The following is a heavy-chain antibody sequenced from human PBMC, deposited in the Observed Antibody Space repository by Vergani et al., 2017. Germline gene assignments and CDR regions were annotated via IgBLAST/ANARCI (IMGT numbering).Heavy chain of an antibody. CDR1: GCTFNNYA. CDR3: ARATTSYYYDAGDY. D-gene: IGHD3-22*01. J-gene: IGHJ4*02. V-gene: IGHV3-30-3*01. Sequence: QVQLVESGGGVVQPGRSLRLSCAASGCTFNNYAIHWVRQAPGKGLEWVAVISYDGSTKYYADSVKGRFTISRDNSKNTLYLQMNSLRGEDTAVYYCARATTSYYYDAGDYWGQGTLVTVSS. CDR2: ISYDGSTK.